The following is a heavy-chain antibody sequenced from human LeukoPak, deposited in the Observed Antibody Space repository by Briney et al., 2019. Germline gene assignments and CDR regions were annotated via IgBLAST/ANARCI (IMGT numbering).Heavy chain of an antibody. D-gene: IGHD6-13*01. CDR2: INPNSGGT. CDR1: GYTFTDQW. J-gene: IGHJ4*02. CDR3: ARAHSSLRLYHFDY. V-gene: IGHV1-2*02. Sequence: GASVKVSCKASGYTFTDQWVHWVRQAPGQGLEWLGWINPNSGGTNYAQNFEGRIAMTTDTSINTGYMEMTRLTSDDTAVYYCARAHSSLRLYHFDYWGQGTLVTVSS.